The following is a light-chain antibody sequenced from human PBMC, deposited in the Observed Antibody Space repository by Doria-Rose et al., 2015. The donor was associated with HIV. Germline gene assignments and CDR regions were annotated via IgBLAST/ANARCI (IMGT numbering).Light chain of an antibody. J-gene: IGKJ4*01. V-gene: IGKV1-39*01. Sequence: MTQSPSSLSASVGDRVTITCRASQSTGSYLNWYQQKPGRATKLLIYAASSLQHGFQSRFSGSASGTDFTLTISSLQPEDFASYFCQQSYSAPLTYGGGTKVEIK. CDR1: QSTGSY. CDR3: QQSYSAPLT. CDR2: AAS.